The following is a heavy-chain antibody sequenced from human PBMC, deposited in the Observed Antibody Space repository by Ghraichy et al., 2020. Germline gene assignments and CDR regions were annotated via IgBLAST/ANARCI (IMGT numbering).Heavy chain of an antibody. V-gene: IGHV4-59*01. CDR2: VYYTGST. CDR3: ARGLYCSGGSCYYYYGMDV. CDR1: GGSISPYY. Sequence: SETLSLTCTVSGGSISPYYWSWVRQRPGKGLEWIGYVYYTGSTHSNSSLRRRVTIPVNTSKSQFSLTLSSVTAAATAVDFCARGLYCSGGSCYYYYGMDVWGQGTTVTVFS. D-gene: IGHD2-15*01. J-gene: IGHJ6*02.